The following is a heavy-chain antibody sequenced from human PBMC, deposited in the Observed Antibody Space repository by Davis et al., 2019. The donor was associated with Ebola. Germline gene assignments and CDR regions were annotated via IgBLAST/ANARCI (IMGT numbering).Heavy chain of an antibody. V-gene: IGHV4-59*01. CDR3: ARGKYPAQGWLDP. Sequence: MPSETLSLTCTVSGDSMTSYYWPWIRQPPGKGLDWIGYVYDNGSPSYSPSLKSRVSMSMDMSKNQFSLRLSSVTAADTAVYYRARGKYPAQGWLDPWGPGILVTVSS. CDR1: GDSMTSYY. D-gene: IGHD6-6*01. J-gene: IGHJ5*02. CDR2: VYDNGSP.